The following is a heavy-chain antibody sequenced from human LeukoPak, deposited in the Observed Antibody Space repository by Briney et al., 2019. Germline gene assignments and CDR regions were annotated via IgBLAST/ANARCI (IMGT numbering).Heavy chain of an antibody. Sequence: GGSLRLSCAASGFTFSSYAMSWVRQAPGKGLEWVSAISGSGGSTYYADSVKGRFTISRDNSKNALYLQMNSLRAEDTAVYYCANVISLASFDYWGQGTLVTVSS. J-gene: IGHJ4*02. CDR2: ISGSGGST. CDR1: GFTFSSYA. D-gene: IGHD2-21*01. V-gene: IGHV3-23*01. CDR3: ANVISLASFDY.